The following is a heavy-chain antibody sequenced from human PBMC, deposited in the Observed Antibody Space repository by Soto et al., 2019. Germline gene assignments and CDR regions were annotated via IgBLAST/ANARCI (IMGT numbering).Heavy chain of an antibody. CDR1: GFTFTSSA. D-gene: IGHD5-18*01. CDR2: IVVGSGNT. Sequence: SVKVSCKASGFTFTSSAMQWVRQARGQRLEWIGWIVVGSGNTNYAQKFQERVTITKDMSTSTAYMELSSLRSEDTAVYYCAADPYSYGDFDYWGQGTLVTVSS. J-gene: IGHJ4*02. CDR3: AADPYSYGDFDY. V-gene: IGHV1-58*02.